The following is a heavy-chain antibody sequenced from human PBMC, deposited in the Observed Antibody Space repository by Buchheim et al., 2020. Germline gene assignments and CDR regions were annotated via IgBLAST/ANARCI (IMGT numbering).Heavy chain of an antibody. CDR2: ISSSRSYI. D-gene: IGHD3-3*01. Sequence: EMQLVESGGGLVKPGGSLRLSCAASGFDFSSYTMNWVRQAPGKGLEWVASISSSRSYIFHADSVKGRFTISRDNAKNSLFLQMNSLTAEDTAGYYCAREQDYGFLSGLGWFDPWGQGTL. J-gene: IGHJ5*02. CDR3: AREQDYGFLSGLGWFDP. CDR1: GFDFSSYT. V-gene: IGHV3-21*01.